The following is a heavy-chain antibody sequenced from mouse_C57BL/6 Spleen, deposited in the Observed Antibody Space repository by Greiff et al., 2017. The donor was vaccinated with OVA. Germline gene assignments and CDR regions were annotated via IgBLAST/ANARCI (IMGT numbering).Heavy chain of an antibody. J-gene: IGHJ2*01. CDR2: ISGGGGNT. V-gene: IGHV5-9*01. CDR1: GFTFSSYT. Sequence: EVQGVESGGGLVKPGGSLKLSCAASGFTFSSYTMSWVRQTPEKRLEWVATISGGGGNTYYPDSVKGRFTISRDNAKNTLYLQMSSLRSEDTALYYCARHDYYGSFDYWGQGTTLTVSS. D-gene: IGHD1-1*01. CDR3: ARHDYYGSFDY.